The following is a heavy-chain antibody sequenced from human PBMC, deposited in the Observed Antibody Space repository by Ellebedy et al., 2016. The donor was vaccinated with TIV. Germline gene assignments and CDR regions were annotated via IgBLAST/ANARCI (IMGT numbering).Heavy chain of an antibody. CDR1: GFSLTTRRMS. CDR2: IDWDDDK. CDR3: ARISSGWGFDY. J-gene: IGHJ4*02. Sequence: SGPTLVKPTQTLTLTCTFSGFSLTTRRMSVSWIRQPPGKALEWLARIDWDDDKFYSTSLRTRVTISKDSSENQVVLTMTNMDPEDTATYYCARISSGWGFDYWGQGALVTVSS. V-gene: IGHV2-70*17. D-gene: IGHD6-19*01.